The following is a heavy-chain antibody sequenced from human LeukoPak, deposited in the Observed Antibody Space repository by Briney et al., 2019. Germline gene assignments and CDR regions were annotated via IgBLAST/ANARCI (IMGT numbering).Heavy chain of an antibody. D-gene: IGHD3-22*01. CDR2: IKCDGST. J-gene: IGHJ1*01. CDR3: ARAPSEIGGYYPEYFRH. Sequence: GGSLRLSCAASGFTFSSYWMHWVRQAPGKGLVWVSRIKCDGSTNYADSVKGRFTISRVKGNNTVSLQMNSLRAEDTGVYFCARAPSEIGGYYPEYFRHWGQGTLVTVSS. V-gene: IGHV3-74*01. CDR1: GFTFSSYW.